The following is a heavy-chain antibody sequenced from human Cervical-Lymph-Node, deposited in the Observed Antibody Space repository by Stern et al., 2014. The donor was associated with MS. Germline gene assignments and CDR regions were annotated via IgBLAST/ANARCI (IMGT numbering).Heavy chain of an antibody. J-gene: IGHJ4*02. CDR3: AKDISERHYYFDS. Sequence: LVESGGGSVQPGRSLRLSCAASGFPFDDCAMHWVRQAPGKGLEWVSGISWNSNNIGYADSVRGRFTISRDNAKNSLYLQMNGLRPEDTALYYCAKDISERHYYFDSWGEGTLVTVSS. CDR1: GFPFDDCA. V-gene: IGHV3-9*01. D-gene: IGHD3-16*02. CDR2: ISWNSNNI.